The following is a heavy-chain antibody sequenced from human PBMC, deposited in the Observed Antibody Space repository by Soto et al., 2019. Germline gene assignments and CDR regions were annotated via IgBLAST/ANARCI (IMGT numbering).Heavy chain of an antibody. CDR1: GFTFSSYA. D-gene: IGHD6-6*01. CDR2: ISGSGGST. V-gene: IGHV3-23*01. J-gene: IGHJ5*02. Sequence: VVSLRLSCSASGFTFSSYAMSWVRQAPGKGLEWVSAISGSGGSTYYADSVKGRFTISRDNSKNTLYLQMNSLRAEDTAVYYFAKGGAARRPWLDPWGQGPLVTVSS. CDR3: AKGGAARRPWLDP.